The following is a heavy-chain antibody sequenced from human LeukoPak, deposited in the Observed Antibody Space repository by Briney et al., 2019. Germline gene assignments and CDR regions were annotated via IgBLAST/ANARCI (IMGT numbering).Heavy chain of an antibody. V-gene: IGHV3-30*18. D-gene: IGHD6-19*01. CDR1: GFTFSNYG. Sequence: PGGSLRLSCAASGFTFSNYGMHWVRQAPGKGLDWVAVISYDGNNGYYADSVKGRSTISRDNSKNTLYLQMNSLGAEDTALYYCAKEYSSGWNDFWGQGTLVTVSS. CDR3: AKEYSSGWNDF. J-gene: IGHJ4*02. CDR2: ISYDGNNG.